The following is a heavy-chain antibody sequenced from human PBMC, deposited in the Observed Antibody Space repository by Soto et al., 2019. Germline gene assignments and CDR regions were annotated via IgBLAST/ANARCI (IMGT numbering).Heavy chain of an antibody. J-gene: IGHJ3*02. CDR2: IYYSGST. CDR1: GGSISSYY. D-gene: IGHD3-9*01. Sequence: QVQLQESGPGLVKPSETLSLTCTVPGGSISSYYWSWIRQPPGKGLEWIGYIYYSGSTNYNPSLKLRVTIAVDTSKNQFSLKLSSVTAADTAVYYCARERGDYDILTGFPGDAFAIWGQGTMVTVSS. CDR3: ARERGDYDILTGFPGDAFAI. V-gene: IGHV4-59*01.